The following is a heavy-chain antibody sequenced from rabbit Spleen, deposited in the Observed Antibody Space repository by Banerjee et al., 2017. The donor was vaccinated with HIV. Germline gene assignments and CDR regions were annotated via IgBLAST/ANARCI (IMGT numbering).Heavy chain of an antibody. CDR3: ERHASGAGWGGDL. J-gene: IGHJ3*01. D-gene: IGHD4-1*01. Sequence: QSLEESGGGLVQPEGSLTLTCKASGFSFSSSYYMSWVRQAPGKGLEWIGYINTDSGNTDYASWAKGRFTISKTSSTTVTLEMTSLTVADTATYFCERHASGAGWGGDLWGQGTLVTVS. CDR1: GFSFSSSYY. V-gene: IGHV1S40*01. CDR2: INTDSGNT.